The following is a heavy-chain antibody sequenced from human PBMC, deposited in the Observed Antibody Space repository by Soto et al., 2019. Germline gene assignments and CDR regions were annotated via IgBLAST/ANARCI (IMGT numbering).Heavy chain of an antibody. D-gene: IGHD3-9*01. J-gene: IGHJ4*02. V-gene: IGHV5-51*03. CDR3: AKYRTTDVLTGFDY. CDR2: IYPGDSDT. CDR1: GYRFNSYW. Sequence: EVQLVQSGVEVKKSGESLKISCQGSGYRFNSYWIGWLRQMPGKGLEWMGIIYPGDSDTRYSPSFQGQVTISADKSISTAYLHWSSLKASDTAMYYCAKYRTTDVLTGFDYWGQGTLVTVSS.